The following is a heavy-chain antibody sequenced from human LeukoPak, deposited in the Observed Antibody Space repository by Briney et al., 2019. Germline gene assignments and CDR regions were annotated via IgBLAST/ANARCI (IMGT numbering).Heavy chain of an antibody. V-gene: IGHV3-48*01. CDR3: AREGSGSSFDY. Sequence: GGSLRLSCAASGFTFGTYTLNWVRQAPGKGLEWISYISSSSSTIYYADSVKGRFIISRDNAKNSVYLQMNSLRAEDTAVYYCAREGSGSSFDYWGQGTLITVSS. CDR1: GFTFGTYT. J-gene: IGHJ4*02. CDR2: ISSSSSTI. D-gene: IGHD6-13*01.